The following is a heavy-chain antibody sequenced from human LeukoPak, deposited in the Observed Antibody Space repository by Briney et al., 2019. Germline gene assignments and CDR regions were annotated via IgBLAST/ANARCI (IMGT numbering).Heavy chain of an antibody. Sequence: GRSLRLSCAASGFTFSSYAMHWVRQAPGKGLEWVAVISYDGSNKYYADSVKGRFTISRDNSKNTLYLQMNSLRAEDTAVYYCVRVIRYFDWLPLDYWGQGTLVTVSS. CDR3: VRVIRYFDWLPLDY. D-gene: IGHD3-9*01. CDR2: ISYDGSNK. CDR1: GFTFSSYA. V-gene: IGHV3-30-3*01. J-gene: IGHJ4*02.